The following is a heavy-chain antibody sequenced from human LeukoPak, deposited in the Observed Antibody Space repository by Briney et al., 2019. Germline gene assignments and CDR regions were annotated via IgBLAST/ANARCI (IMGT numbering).Heavy chain of an antibody. J-gene: IGHJ4*02. D-gene: IGHD2-2*01. CDR1: GFTFSSYS. CDR3: ARLNSDIVVVPAAPSDY. CDR2: ISSSSSTI. V-gene: IGHV3-48*04. Sequence: GGSLRLSCAASGFTFSSYSMNWVRQAPGKGLEWVSYISSSSSTIYYADSVKGRFTISRDNAKNSLYLQMNSLRAEDTAVNYCARLNSDIVVVPAAPSDYWGQGTLVTVSS.